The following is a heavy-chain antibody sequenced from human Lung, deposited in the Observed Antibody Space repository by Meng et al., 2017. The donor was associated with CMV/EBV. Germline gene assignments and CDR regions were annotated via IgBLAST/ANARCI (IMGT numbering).Heavy chain of an antibody. CDR1: GLTFSSYE. J-gene: IGHJ4*02. CDR2: IFRSGTTK. CDR3: GTFDY. V-gene: IGHV3-48*03. Sequence: GGSLRLSCKASGLTFSSYEMIWVRQAPGRGLEWVSYIFRSGTTKSYADAVKGRFTISRDNAKNSLYLQMNSRGAEDTAVYYCGTFDYWGRGTSVTVSS. D-gene: IGHD2-8*01.